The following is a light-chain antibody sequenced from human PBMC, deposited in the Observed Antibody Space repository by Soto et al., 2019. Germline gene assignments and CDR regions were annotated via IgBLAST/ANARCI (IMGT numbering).Light chain of an antibody. CDR1: SSSIGSNT. J-gene: IGLJ1*01. CDR3: AAWDDSLSGNV. CDR2: SNN. V-gene: IGLV1-44*01. Sequence: HSVLTQPPSASGAPGQRVTISCSGSSSSIGSNTVNWYQHLPGTAPKLLIYSNNQRPSGVPDRFSGSKSGTSASLAISALQSEDEADYYCAAWDDSLSGNVFGGGTKLTVL.